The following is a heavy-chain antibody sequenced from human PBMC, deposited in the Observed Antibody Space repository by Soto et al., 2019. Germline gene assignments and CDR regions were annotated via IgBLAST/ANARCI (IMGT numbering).Heavy chain of an antibody. CDR3: AKVGGLCGSFYISSLFYLDY. Sequence: QVQLVESGGGVVQPGRSLRLSCVASGFTFSSYGMHWVRQAPGKGLEWVAIISYDGSNTYYADSVKGRFTISRDNSKNTMYLQRIMLRVEVSFLYYSAKVGGLCGSFYISSLFYLDYWVLGALVSVS. D-gene: IGHD3-10*01. CDR2: ISYDGSNT. J-gene: IGHJ4*01. CDR1: GFTFSSYG. V-gene: IGHV3-30*18.